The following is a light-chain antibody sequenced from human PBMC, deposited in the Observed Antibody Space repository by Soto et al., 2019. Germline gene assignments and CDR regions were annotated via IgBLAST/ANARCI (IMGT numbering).Light chain of an antibody. Sequence: EIVLTQSPGTLSLSPGERATLSCRASQSVSNSYLAWYQQKPGQAPRLLIYGASSRATGIPDRFSGSGSGTDVALTISRLAPEDFAVYHCQQYGGSPWTFGQGTKVEIK. V-gene: IGKV3-20*01. CDR2: GAS. J-gene: IGKJ1*01. CDR3: QQYGGSPWT. CDR1: QSVSNSY.